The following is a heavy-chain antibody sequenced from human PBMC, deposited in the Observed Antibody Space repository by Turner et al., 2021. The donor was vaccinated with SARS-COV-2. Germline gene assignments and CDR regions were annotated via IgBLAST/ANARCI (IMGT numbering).Heavy chain of an antibody. CDR2: IKQDGSEK. J-gene: IGHJ3*02. D-gene: IGHD3-16*01. CDR3: ARVSGAAVWGNYAFDI. Sequence: EVQLVESGGALVQPGGSLMLSCAASVFTFSSYWMSWVRKAPGKGPEWVANIKQDGSEKYYVDSVKGRFTISRDNAKNSLYLQMSSLRAEDTAVYYCARVSGAAVWGNYAFDIWGQGTMVTVSS. CDR1: VFTFSSYW. V-gene: IGHV3-7*01.